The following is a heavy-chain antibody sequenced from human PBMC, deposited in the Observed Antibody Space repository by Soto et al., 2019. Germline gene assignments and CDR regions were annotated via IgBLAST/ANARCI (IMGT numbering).Heavy chain of an antibody. V-gene: IGHV3-53*04. J-gene: IGHJ3*02. Sequence: GGSLRLSGAASGCTVSSNYMSWVRQAPGKGLEWVSVIYSGGSTYYADSVKGRFTISRHNSKNTLYLQMNSLRAEDTAVYYCASPGYSSGSRAFDIWGQGTMVTVSS. CDR2: IYSGGST. CDR3: ASPGYSSGSRAFDI. D-gene: IGHD6-19*01. CDR1: GCTVSSNY.